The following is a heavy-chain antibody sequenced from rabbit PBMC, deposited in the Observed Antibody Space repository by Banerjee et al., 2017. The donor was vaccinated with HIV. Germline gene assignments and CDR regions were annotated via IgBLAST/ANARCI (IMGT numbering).Heavy chain of an antibody. D-gene: IGHD4-1*01. V-gene: IGHV1S45*01. CDR3: ARDLAGVIGWNFNL. Sequence: QDQLKESGGGLVQPEGSLTLTCTASGFSFSSYWMWWVRQAPGKGLEWIACIGAGSSGTTYYASWAKGRFTISKTSSTTVTLQMTSLTAADTATHFCARDLAGVIGWNFNLWGQGTLVTVS. CDR2: IGAGSSGTT. J-gene: IGHJ4*01. CDR1: GFSFSSYW.